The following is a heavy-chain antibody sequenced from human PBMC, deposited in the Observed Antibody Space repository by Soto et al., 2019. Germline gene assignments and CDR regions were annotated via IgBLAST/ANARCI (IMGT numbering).Heavy chain of an antibody. CDR2: INPNSGAT. Sequence: ASVKVSCKASGYAFTGYYVHWVRQAPGQGLEWMGGINPNSGATDYAQIFQGWVTMTRDTSISTAYMELRRLRFDDTAVYYCARVPGDASSGYAYLFDYWGQGALVTVSS. V-gene: IGHV1-2*04. D-gene: IGHD3-22*01. CDR1: GYAFTGYY. CDR3: ARVPGDASSGYAYLFDY. J-gene: IGHJ4*02.